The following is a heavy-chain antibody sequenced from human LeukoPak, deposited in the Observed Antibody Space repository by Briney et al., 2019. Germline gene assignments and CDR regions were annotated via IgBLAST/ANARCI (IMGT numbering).Heavy chain of an antibody. J-gene: IGHJ5*02. Sequence: PGGSLRLSCVASGFNFNNYWMGWVRQVPGKGLEGVANIKHDGSQTTYMDSVKGRFSISRDNAKKSLYLQMNSLRAEDTAVYHCARDRGVSADGTVGWFDPWGQGALVTVSP. CDR3: ARDRGVSADGTVGWFDP. V-gene: IGHV3-7*01. CDR2: IKHDGSQT. CDR1: GFNFNNYW. D-gene: IGHD6-13*01.